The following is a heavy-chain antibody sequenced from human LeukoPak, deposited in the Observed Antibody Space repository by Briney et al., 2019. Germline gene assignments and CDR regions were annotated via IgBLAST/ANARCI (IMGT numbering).Heavy chain of an antibody. CDR1: GFTFSSYA. V-gene: IGHV3-23*01. CDR3: AKDLYTGSWYYGMDV. Sequence: GGSLRVSCAASGFTFSSYAMSWVRQAPGKGLEWVSAISGSGGNTYCADSVKGRFTISRDNSKNTLYLQMNSLRAEDTAVYYCAKDLYTGSWYYGMDVWGQGTTVTVSS. CDR2: ISGSGGNT. D-gene: IGHD6-6*01. J-gene: IGHJ6*02.